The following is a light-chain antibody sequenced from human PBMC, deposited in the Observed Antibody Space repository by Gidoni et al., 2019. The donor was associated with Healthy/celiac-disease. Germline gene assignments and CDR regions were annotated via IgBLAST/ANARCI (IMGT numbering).Light chain of an antibody. V-gene: IGLV3-25*02. CDR3: QSADSSGTVV. J-gene: IGLJ2*01. CDR1: ALPKKY. CDR2: KDS. Sequence: SYELTQPPSVSVSTGQTARITFSGDALPKKYAYWYQQKPGQAPGLVIYKDSERPSGIPERFAGSSSGTTVTLTISGVQAEDEADYYCQSADSSGTVVFGGGTKLTVL.